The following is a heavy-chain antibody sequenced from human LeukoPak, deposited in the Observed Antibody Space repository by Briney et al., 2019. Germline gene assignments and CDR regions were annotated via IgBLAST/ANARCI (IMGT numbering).Heavy chain of an antibody. Sequence: ASVKVSCKASGYTFTSYDINWVRQATGQGLEWMGWMNPNSGNTGYAQKFQGRVTMTRNTSISTAYMELSSLRSEDTAVYYCAGGPGYYGSGSSAGLDYWGQGTLVTVSS. CDR1: GYTFTSYD. V-gene: IGHV1-8*01. CDR2: MNPNSGNT. D-gene: IGHD3-10*01. CDR3: AGGPGYYGSGSSAGLDY. J-gene: IGHJ4*02.